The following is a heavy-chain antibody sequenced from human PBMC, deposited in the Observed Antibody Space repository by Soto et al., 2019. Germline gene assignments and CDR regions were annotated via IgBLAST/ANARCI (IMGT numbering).Heavy chain of an antibody. CDR2: ISDDGSNK. Sequence: GGSLRLSCAASGFIFTSYAMHWVRQAPGKGLEWVAVISDDGSNKYYVDSVKGRFTISRDNSKNTLYLQMNSLRAEDTAVYYCARDYSSSFYGLDVWGQGTTVTVSS. CDR1: GFIFTSYA. J-gene: IGHJ6*02. D-gene: IGHD6-6*01. CDR3: ARDYSSSFYGLDV. V-gene: IGHV3-30*03.